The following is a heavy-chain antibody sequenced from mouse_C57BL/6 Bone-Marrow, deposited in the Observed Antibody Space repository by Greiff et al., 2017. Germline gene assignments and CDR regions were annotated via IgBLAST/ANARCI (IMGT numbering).Heavy chain of an antibody. V-gene: IGHV14-2*01. J-gene: IGHJ4*01. CDR3: ARWSNYGYAMDY. D-gene: IGHD2-5*01. CDR2: IDPEDGDT. CDR1: GFNITDYY. Sequence: EVQLQQSGAELVKPGASVKLSCTASGFNITDYYMHWVKQRPEQGLEWIGRIDPEDGDTKYAPKFQGKATITADTSSNTAYLQLSSLTSEDTAVYYCARWSNYGYAMDYWGQGTSVTVSS.